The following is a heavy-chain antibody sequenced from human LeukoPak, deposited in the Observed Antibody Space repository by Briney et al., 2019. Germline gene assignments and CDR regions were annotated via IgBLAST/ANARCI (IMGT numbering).Heavy chain of an antibody. CDR1: GFTFSSYE. CDR3: ARDHYDSYYMDV. V-gene: IGHV3-48*03. J-gene: IGHJ6*03. Sequence: GGSLRLSCAASGFTFSSYEMNWVRQAPGKGLEWVSYISSSGSTIYYADSVKGRFTISRDNAKNSLYLQMNSLRAEETAVYYCARDHYDSYYMDVWGKGTTVTVSS. CDR2: ISSSGSTI. D-gene: IGHD3-16*01.